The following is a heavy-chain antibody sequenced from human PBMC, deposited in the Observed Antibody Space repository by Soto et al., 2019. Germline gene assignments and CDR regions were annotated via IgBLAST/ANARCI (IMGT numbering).Heavy chain of an antibody. CDR3: TRDSHTGY. J-gene: IGHJ4*02. Sequence: EVQLVESGGGLVQPGGSLRLSCAASGFSVSSNYMSWVRQAPGKGLEWVSVVYSGGSAYYADSVKGRFSSYKDTSKNSLYLQMNYLRVEDTAVYYCTRDSHTGYWGQGTLVTVAS. CDR1: GFSVSSNY. CDR2: VYSGGSA. D-gene: IGHD4-17*01. V-gene: IGHV3-66*01.